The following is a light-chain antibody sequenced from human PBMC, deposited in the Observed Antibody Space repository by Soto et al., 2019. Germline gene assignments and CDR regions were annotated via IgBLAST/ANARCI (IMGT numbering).Light chain of an antibody. J-gene: IGKJ4*01. V-gene: IGKV1-33*01. Sequence: DIQMTQSPSSLSASVGDRVTITCQASQAISNYLNWYQQKPGKAPKLLIYDASNLETGVPSRFSGSGSGTDFTFTISRLQPEDIATYYCQQYDNLPLTFGGGNKVEIK. CDR3: QQYDNLPLT. CDR1: QAISNY. CDR2: DAS.